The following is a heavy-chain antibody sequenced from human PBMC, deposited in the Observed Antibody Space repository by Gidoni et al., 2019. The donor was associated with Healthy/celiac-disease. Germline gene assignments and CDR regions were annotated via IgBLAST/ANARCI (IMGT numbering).Heavy chain of an antibody. CDR1: GYTFTSYY. V-gene: IGHV1-46*01. Sequence: QVQLVQSGAEVKKPGASVKVSCKASGYTFTSYYMHWVRPAPGQGLECMGIINPSGGSTSYAQKFQGRVTMTRDTSTSTVYMELSSLRSEDTAVYYCARDKSGFVVVIAGDYWGQGTLVTVSS. CDR3: ARDKSGFVVVIAGDY. CDR2: INPSGGST. D-gene: IGHD2-21*01. J-gene: IGHJ4*02.